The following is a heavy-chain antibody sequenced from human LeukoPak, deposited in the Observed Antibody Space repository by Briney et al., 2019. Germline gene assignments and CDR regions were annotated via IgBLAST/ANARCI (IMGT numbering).Heavy chain of an antibody. CDR3: AKAVFVYSSSSRD. J-gene: IGHJ4*02. Sequence: PGGFLRLSCAASGFTFSSYAMSWVRQAPGKGLEWVSAISGSGGSTYYADSVKGRFTISRDNSKNTLYLQMNSLRAEDTAVYYCAKAVFVYSSSSRDWGQGTLVTVSS. CDR2: ISGSGGST. D-gene: IGHD6-13*01. V-gene: IGHV3-23*01. CDR1: GFTFSSYA.